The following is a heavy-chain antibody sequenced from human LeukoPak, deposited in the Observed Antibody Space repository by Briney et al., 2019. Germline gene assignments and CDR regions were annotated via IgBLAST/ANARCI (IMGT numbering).Heavy chain of an antibody. Sequence: GGSLRLSCAASGFTFSSYAMSWVRQAPGKGLEWVSAISGSGGSTYYADSVKGRFTISRDNSKNKLYMRMNSLRAEDTAVYYCASHSAYGGNPEESYFDYWGQGSLVTVSS. CDR1: GFTFSSYA. CDR2: ISGSGGST. CDR3: ASHSAYGGNPEESYFDY. J-gene: IGHJ4*02. V-gene: IGHV3-23*01. D-gene: IGHD4-23*01.